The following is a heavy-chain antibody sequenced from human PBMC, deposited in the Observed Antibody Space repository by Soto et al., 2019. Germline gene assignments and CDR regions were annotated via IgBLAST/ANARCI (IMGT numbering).Heavy chain of an antibody. CDR1: GYSFTTYW. Sequence: EVQLVQSGAEVKKPGESLKISCKGSGYSFTTYWIGWVRQMPGKGLEWMGMIKPGDSDTRYSPSFQGQVTISVDKSNSTAYLQWSSLKASDTAMYYCARQTLVVAPFDYWAQGTLVTVSA. D-gene: IGHD2-15*01. V-gene: IGHV5-51*01. J-gene: IGHJ4*02. CDR3: ARQTLVVAPFDY. CDR2: IKPGDSDT.